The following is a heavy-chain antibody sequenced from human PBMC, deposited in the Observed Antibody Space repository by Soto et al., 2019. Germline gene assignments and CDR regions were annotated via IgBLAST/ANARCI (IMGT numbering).Heavy chain of an antibody. CDR1: GYAFTNYA. CDR3: ATGLITIFYDY. CDR2: INAGNGDT. D-gene: IGHD3-3*01. J-gene: IGHJ4*02. Sequence: QVHLVQSGAEVKKPGASVKVSCKASGYAFTNYAMHWVRQAPGQRLEWMGRINAGNGDTEYSQEFECRGSITRDTSASTAYMELSSLRSEDTAVYYCATGLITIFYDYWGQGTLVTVSA. V-gene: IGHV1-3*01.